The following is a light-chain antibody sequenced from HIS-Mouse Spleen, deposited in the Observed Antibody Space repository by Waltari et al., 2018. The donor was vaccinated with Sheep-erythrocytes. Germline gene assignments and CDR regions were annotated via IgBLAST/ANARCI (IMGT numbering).Light chain of an antibody. CDR3: CSYAGSYNHV. V-gene: IGLV2-11*01. J-gene: IGLJ1*01. Sequence: QSALTQPRPVSGSPGQSGTISCTGTSIDVGGYNYVSWYQQHPGKAPKLMIYDVSKRPSGVPDRFSGSKYGNTASLTISGLQAEDEADYYCCSYAGSYNHVFATGTKVTVL. CDR2: DVS. CDR1: SIDVGGYNY.